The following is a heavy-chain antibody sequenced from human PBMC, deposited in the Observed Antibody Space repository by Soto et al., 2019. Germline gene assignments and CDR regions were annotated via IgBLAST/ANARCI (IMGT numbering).Heavy chain of an antibody. J-gene: IGHJ4*02. D-gene: IGHD1-26*01. CDR3: ACDSGSYGAFGY. V-gene: IGHV1-18*01. CDR2: ISAYNGNT. CDR1: GYTFTSYG. Sequence: ASVKVSCKASGYTFTSYGISWVRPAPGQGLEWMGWISAYNGNTNYAQKLQGRVTMTTDTSTSTAYMELRSLRSDDTAVYYCACDSGSYGAFGYWGQGTLVTVSS.